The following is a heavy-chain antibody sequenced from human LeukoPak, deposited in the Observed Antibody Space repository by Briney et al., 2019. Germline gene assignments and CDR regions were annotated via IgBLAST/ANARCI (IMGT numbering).Heavy chain of an antibody. CDR3: ARDGAKVGDENNWFDP. V-gene: IGHV4-34*01. J-gene: IGHJ5*02. D-gene: IGHD2-2*01. CDR2: INHSGST. Sequence: PSETLSLTCAVYGGSFSGYYWSWIRQPPGKGLEWIGEINHSGSTNYNPSLKSRVTISVDTSKNQFSLKLSSVTAADTAVYYCARDGAKVGDENNWFDPWGQGTLVTVSS. CDR1: GGSFSGYY.